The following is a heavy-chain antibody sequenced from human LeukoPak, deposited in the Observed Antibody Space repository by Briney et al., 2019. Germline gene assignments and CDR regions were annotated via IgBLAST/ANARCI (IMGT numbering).Heavy chain of an antibody. J-gene: IGHJ3*02. CDR3: AREYSSSPWAFDI. CDR2: ISNSGATT. V-gene: IGHV3-48*03. Sequence: PGGSLRLSCAASGFTFSIYEMNWVRQAPGKGLDWVSHISNSGATTYYADSVKGRITISRDNAKNSLYLHMNSLRVEDTAVYYCAREYSSSPWAFDIWGQGTMVTVSS. D-gene: IGHD6-6*01. CDR1: GFTFSIYE.